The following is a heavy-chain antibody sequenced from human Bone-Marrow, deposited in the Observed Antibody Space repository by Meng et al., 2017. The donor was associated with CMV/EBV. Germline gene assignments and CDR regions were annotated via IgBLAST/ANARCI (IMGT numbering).Heavy chain of an antibody. CDR2: IKQDGSEK. D-gene: IGHD3-22*01. CDR1: GFTFSSYW. J-gene: IGHJ4*02. CDR3: ATYYYDSSGYYPLGY. Sequence: GEYLKISCAASGFTFSSYWMSWVRQAPGKGLEWVANIKQDGSEKYYVDSVKGRFTISRDNAKNSLYLQMNSLRAEDTAVYYCATYYYDSSGYYPLGYWGQGTLVTVSS. V-gene: IGHV3-7*01.